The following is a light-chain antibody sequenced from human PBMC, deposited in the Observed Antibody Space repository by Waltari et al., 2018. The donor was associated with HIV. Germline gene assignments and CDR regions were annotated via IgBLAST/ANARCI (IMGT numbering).Light chain of an antibody. CDR3: QSADSSGTYPVV. Sequence: SYELTQPPSVSVSPGQTARITCSGDALPKKYAYWYQQKPGQAPVVVIYKDGERPSGIPERFSGSSSETTVTLTISGVQAEDEADYYCQSADSSGTYPVVFGGGTKLTVL. CDR1: ALPKKY. V-gene: IGLV3-25*03. J-gene: IGLJ2*01. CDR2: KDG.